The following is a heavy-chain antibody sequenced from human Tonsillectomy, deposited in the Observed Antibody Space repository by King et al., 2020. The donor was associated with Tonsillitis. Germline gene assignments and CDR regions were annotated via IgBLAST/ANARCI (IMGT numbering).Heavy chain of an antibody. V-gene: IGHV3-23*04. Sequence: VQLVESGGGLIQPGGSLRLSCAASGFNFISYAMSWVRQAPGKCLDCVSAISISVGSIYYTDSVKGWFTISRDNSKNTLYLQMNSLRAEDTAVYYCAKDSRGPSSWGQGTLVTVSS. CDR1: GFNFISYA. D-gene: IGHD3-10*01. J-gene: IGHJ4*02. CDR2: ISISVGSI. CDR3: AKDSRGPSS.